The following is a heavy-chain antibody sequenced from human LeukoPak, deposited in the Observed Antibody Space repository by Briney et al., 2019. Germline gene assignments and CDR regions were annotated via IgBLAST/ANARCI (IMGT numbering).Heavy chain of an antibody. V-gene: IGHV1-3*01. J-gene: IGHJ4*02. Sequence: AASVKVSCKASGGTFSSYAISWVRQAPGQRLEWMGWINAGNGNTKYSQKFQGRVTITRDTSASTAYMELSSLRSEDTAVYYCARDLRFGSTSCPPGYWGQGTLVTVSS. CDR1: GGTFSSYA. D-gene: IGHD2-2*01. CDR2: INAGNGNT. CDR3: ARDLRFGSTSCPPGY.